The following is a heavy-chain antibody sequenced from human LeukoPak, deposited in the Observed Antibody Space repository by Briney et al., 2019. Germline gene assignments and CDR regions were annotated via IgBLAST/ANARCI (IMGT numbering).Heavy chain of an antibody. Sequence: AASVKVSCKASGYTFTSYYMHWVRQAPGQGLEWMGWINPNSGGTNYAQKFQGRVTMTRDTSISTAYMELSRLRSDDTAVYYCARSGAFGELRGYYFDYWGQGTLVTVSS. CDR3: ARSGAFGELRGYYFDY. CDR1: GYTFTSYY. CDR2: INPNSGGT. J-gene: IGHJ4*02. V-gene: IGHV1-2*02. D-gene: IGHD3-10*01.